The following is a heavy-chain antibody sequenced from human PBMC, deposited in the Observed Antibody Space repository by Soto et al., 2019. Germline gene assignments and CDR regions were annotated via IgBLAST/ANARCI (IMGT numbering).Heavy chain of an antibody. D-gene: IGHD2-15*01. Sequence: EVQLVESGGGLVKPGGSLRLSCAASGFTFSSYSMNWVRQAPGKGLEWVSSISSSSSYIYYADSVKGRFTISRDNAKNSMYLQMNSLRAEDTAVYYCARDAVALVVAALENYYYYGMDVWGQGTTVTVSS. V-gene: IGHV3-21*01. J-gene: IGHJ6*02. CDR3: ARDAVALVVAALENYYYYGMDV. CDR2: ISSSSSYI. CDR1: GFTFSSYS.